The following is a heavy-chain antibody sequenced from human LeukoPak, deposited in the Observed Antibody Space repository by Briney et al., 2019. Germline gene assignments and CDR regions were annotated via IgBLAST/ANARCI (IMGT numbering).Heavy chain of an antibody. CDR3: ARLREIYGSGEI. CDR2: IYPGDSDT. CDR1: GSTFTSYW. D-gene: IGHD3-10*01. V-gene: IGHV5-51*01. J-gene: IGHJ3*02. Sequence: PGASLQISCKGSGSTFTSYWIGWVRHVPGKGLEWMGIIYPGDSDTRYSPSFQGQDTISADKSISTAYLQWSSLKASDTAMYYCARLREIYGSGEIWGQGTMVSVSS.